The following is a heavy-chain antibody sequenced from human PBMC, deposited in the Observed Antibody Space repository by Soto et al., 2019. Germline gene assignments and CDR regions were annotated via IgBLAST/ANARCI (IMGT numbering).Heavy chain of an antibody. J-gene: IGHJ5*02. CDR3: AKDQALIAARPWAWFDP. CDR2: ISGSGGST. Sequence: VQLLESGGGLVQPGGSLRLSCAASGFTFSSYAMSWVRQAPGKGLEWVSAISGSGGSTYYADSVKGRFTISRDNSKNPLYLQMNSLRAEDTAVYYCAKDQALIAARPWAWFDPWGQGTLVTVSS. D-gene: IGHD6-6*01. V-gene: IGHV3-23*01. CDR1: GFTFSSYA.